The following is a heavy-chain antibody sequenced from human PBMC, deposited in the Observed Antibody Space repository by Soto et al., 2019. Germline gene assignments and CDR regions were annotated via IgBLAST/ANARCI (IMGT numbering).Heavy chain of an antibody. CDR2: ISVSTSPI. J-gene: IGHJ6*03. CDR1: GFTFSSYG. Sequence: GGSLRLSCAASGFTFSSYGMNWVRQAPGKGLEWVSCISVSTSPIYYADSVKGRFTISRDNAKNSLYLPMNSLRAEDTAVYYCARGLFFMDVWGKGTTVTVSS. V-gene: IGHV3-48*01. CDR3: ARGLFFMDV. D-gene: IGHD2-21*01.